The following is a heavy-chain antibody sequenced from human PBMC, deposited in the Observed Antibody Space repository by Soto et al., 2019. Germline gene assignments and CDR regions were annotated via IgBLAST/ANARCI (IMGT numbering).Heavy chain of an antibody. CDR3: ARSWGYYFDY. CDR2: IYYSGST. Sequence: QVQLQESGPGLVKPSETLSLTCTVSGGSISSYYWSWIRQPPGKGLEWIGYIYYSGSTNYNPSLNCRVTMSVDTSKNQFSLKLSSVTAADTVVYYCARSWGYYFDYWGQGTLVTVSS. D-gene: IGHD3-16*01. V-gene: IGHV4-59*01. CDR1: GGSISSYY. J-gene: IGHJ4*02.